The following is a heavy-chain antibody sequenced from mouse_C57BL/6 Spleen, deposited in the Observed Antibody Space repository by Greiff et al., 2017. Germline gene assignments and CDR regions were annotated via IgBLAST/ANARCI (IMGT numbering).Heavy chain of an antibody. D-gene: IGHD1-1*01. CDR3: AKRNYGYAMDY. V-gene: IGHV2-3*01. J-gene: IGHJ4*01. Sequence: ALISRLSISKDNSKSQVFLKLNSLQTDDTATYYCAKRNYGYAMDYWGQGTSVTVSS.